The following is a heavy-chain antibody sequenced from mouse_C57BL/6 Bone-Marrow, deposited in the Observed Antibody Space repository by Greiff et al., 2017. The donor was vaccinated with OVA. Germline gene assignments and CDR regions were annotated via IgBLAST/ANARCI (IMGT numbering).Heavy chain of an antibody. J-gene: IGHJ1*03. D-gene: IGHD1-1*01. Sequence: QVQLQQPGAELVKPGASVKLSCKASGYTFTSYWMQWVKQRPGQGLEWIGEIDPSDSYTNYNQKFKGKATLTVDTSSSTAYMQLSSLTSEDSAVYYCARSSGSSYWYFDVWGTGTTVTVSS. CDR2: IDPSDSYT. CDR3: ARSSGSSYWYFDV. CDR1: GYTFTSYW. V-gene: IGHV1-50*01.